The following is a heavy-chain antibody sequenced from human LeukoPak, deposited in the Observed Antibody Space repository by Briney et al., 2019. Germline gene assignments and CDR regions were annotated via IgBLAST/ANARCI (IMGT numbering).Heavy chain of an antibody. V-gene: IGHV3-23*01. J-gene: IGHJ4*02. CDR1: GFTFSSYA. CDR2: ISGSGDTT. D-gene: IGHD1-26*01. Sequence: GGSLRLSCAASGFTFSSYAMNWVRQAPGKGLEWVSFISGSGDTTYYAGSVKGRFTISRDSSKNTLYLQMNSLRAEDTAVYYCAKSRGESRGASNYSGQGTLVAVSS. CDR3: AKSRGESRGASNY.